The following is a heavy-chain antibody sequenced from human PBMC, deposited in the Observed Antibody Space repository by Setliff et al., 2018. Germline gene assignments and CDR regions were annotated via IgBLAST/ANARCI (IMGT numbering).Heavy chain of an antibody. CDR1: GFTFTSSA. CDR2: IVVGSGNT. D-gene: IGHD5-12*01. Sequence: SVKVSCKASGFTFTSSAVQWVRQARGQRLEWIGWIVVGSGNTNYAQKFQERVTISVDTSKNQFSLQLVSVTAADTAVHYCAIYGGYDRGYFDFWGQGILVTVSS. J-gene: IGHJ4*02. CDR3: AIYGGYDRGYFDF. V-gene: IGHV1-58*01.